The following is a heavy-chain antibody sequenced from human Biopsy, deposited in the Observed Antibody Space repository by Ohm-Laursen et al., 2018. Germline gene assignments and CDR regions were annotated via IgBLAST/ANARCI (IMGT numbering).Heavy chain of an antibody. CDR1: GFSFTGYY. D-gene: IGHD6-19*01. Sequence: ASSVKVSCKASGFSFTGYYIHWVRQAPGQGLEWMGWISPKSGGTNYAQKFQGNITMTKNRSMSTAYMEMSRLRSDDTAVYYCALQSVAQMKNFDYWGQGTLVTVSS. CDR2: ISPKSGGT. V-gene: IGHV1-2*02. CDR3: ALQSVAQMKNFDY. J-gene: IGHJ4*02.